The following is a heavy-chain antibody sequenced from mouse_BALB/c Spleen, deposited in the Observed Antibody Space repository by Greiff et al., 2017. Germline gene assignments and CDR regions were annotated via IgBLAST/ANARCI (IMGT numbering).Heavy chain of an antibody. CDR1: GFTFSSFG. V-gene: IGHV5-17*02. CDR2: ISSGSSTI. J-gene: IGHJ4*01. D-gene: IGHD2-4*01. Sequence: DVKLVESGGGLVQPGGSRKLSCAASGFTFSSFGMHWVRQAPEKGLEWVAYISSGSSTIYYADTVKGRFTISRDNPKNTLFLQMTSLRSEDTAMYYYARDRDYDDAMDYWGQGTSVTVSS. CDR3: ARDRDYDDAMDY.